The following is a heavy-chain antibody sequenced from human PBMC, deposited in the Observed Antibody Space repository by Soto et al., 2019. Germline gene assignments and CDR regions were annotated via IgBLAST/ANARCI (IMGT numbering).Heavy chain of an antibody. CDR1: GYTFTGYY. D-gene: IGHD6-13*01. CDR2: INPNSGGT. J-gene: IGHJ4*02. V-gene: IGHV1-2*04. CDR3: ARERAGNLALHRTALDY. Sequence: ASVKVSCKASGYTFTGYYMHWVRQAPGQGLEWMGWINPNSGGTNYAQKFQGWVTMTRDTSISTAYMELSRLRSDDTAVYYCARERAGNLALHRTALDYWGKGTLVTVAS.